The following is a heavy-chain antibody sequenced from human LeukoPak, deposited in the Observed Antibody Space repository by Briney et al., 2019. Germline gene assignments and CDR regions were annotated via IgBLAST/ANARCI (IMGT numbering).Heavy chain of an antibody. D-gene: IGHD3-9*01. Sequence: GGSLRLSCAASGFTFSSYSMNWVRQAPGKGLEWVSTISSSSSYIYYADSVKGRFTISRDNAKNSLYLQMNSLRAEDTAVYYCAKGLTNLGDDWGQGTLVTVSS. J-gene: IGHJ4*02. CDR2: ISSSSSYI. CDR1: GFTFSSYS. CDR3: AKGLTNLGDD. V-gene: IGHV3-21*01.